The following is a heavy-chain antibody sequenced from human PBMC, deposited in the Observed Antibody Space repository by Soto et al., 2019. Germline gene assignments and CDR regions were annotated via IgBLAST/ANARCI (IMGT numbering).Heavy chain of an antibody. V-gene: IGHV4-59*01. CDR1: VGSISGYY. D-gene: IGHD2-21*02. CDR3: ARHLWGYCGTDCYPLDV. CDR2: IYNTGST. J-gene: IGHJ6*02. Sequence: ETLSLTCTVSVGSISGYYWSWIRQPPGKGLEWIGYIYNTGSTVYNPSFKSRVTISVDTSKNQFSLKLNSVTAADTAVYYCARHLWGYCGTDCYPLDVWGQGTTVTVSS.